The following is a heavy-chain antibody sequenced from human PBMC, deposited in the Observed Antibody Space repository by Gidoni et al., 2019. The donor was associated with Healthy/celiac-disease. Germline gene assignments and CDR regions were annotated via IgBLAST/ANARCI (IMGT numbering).Heavy chain of an antibody. CDR1: GFTFRSHS. D-gene: IGHD3-22*01. CDR3: ARPSPYYYDSSGYYPFDY. CDR2: ISSSSSYI. V-gene: IGHV3-21*01. Sequence: EVQLVESGGGLVKPGGSLRLSCAASGFTFRSHSMNWVRQAPGTGLEWVSSISSSSSYIYYADSVKGRFTISRDNAKNSLYLQMNSLRAEDTAVYYCARPSPYYYDSSGYYPFDYWGQGTLVTVSS. J-gene: IGHJ4*02.